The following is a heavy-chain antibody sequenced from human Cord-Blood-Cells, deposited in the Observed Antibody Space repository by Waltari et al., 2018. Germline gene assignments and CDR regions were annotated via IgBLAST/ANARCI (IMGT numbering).Heavy chain of an antibody. CDR2: INHSGST. CDR3: ASGVPIVVVPAANWFDP. V-gene: IGHV4-34*01. D-gene: IGHD2-2*01. Sequence: QVQLQQWGAGLLKPSETLSLTCAVYGGSFSGYYWSWNRQPPGKGLEWIGEINHSGSTNYNPSLKSRVTISVDTSKNQFSLKLSSVTAADTAVYYCASGVPIVVVPAANWFDPWGQGTLVTVSS. CDR1: GGSFSGYY. J-gene: IGHJ5*02.